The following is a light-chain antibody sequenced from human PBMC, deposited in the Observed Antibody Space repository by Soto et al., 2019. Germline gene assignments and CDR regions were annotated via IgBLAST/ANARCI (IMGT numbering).Light chain of an antibody. V-gene: IGKV3-20*01. Sequence: EIVLTQSPGTLSLSPGERATLSCRASQSVSSSYLAWYQQKPGQAPRLLIYGASSRATGIPDRFSGRGSGPDFTLTISRLEPEDFAVYYCQQYGSSPPITFGQGTRLEIK. CDR3: QQYGSSPPIT. CDR2: GAS. CDR1: QSVSSSY. J-gene: IGKJ5*01.